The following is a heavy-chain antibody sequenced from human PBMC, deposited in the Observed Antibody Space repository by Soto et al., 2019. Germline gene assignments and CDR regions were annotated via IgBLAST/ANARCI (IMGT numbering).Heavy chain of an antibody. Sequence: QVQLQESGPGLVKPSGTLSLTCAVSGDSISSSNWWSWVRQPPGKGLEWIGAIYHTGSTNYNPSLTSRVTISVDKSKNQFSLMLSSVTAADTAVYYCARAMVTIDYWGQGTLVTVSS. CDR3: ARAMVTIDY. V-gene: IGHV4-4*02. J-gene: IGHJ4*02. CDR2: IYHTGST. CDR1: GDSISSSNW. D-gene: IGHD5-18*01.